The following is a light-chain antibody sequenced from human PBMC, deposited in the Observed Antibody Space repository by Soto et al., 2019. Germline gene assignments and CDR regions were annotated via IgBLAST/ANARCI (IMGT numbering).Light chain of an antibody. CDR1: SSNMGNNY. V-gene: IGLV1-51*01. Sequence: QSVLAQPPSVSAAPGQKVTISCSGSSSNMGNNYVSWYQQLPGTAPKLLIYDNNKRPSGIPDRFSGSKSGTSATLGITGLQTGDEADYYCGTWDSSLSAGGVVFGGATKVAVL. J-gene: IGLJ2*01. CDR3: GTWDSSLSAGGVV. CDR2: DNN.